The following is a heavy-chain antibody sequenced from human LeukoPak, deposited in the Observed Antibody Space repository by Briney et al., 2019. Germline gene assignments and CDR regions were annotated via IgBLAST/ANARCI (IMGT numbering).Heavy chain of an antibody. D-gene: IGHD3-3*01. V-gene: IGHV1-2*02. CDR1: GYTFTGYY. CDR2: INPNSGGT. CDR3: ARQGYDFWSDYYFDY. Sequence: ASVKVSCKASGYTFTGYYMHWVRQAPGQGLEWMGWINPNSGGTNYAQKFQGRVTMTRDMSISTAYMELSRLRSDDTAVYYCARQGYDFWSDYYFDYWGQGTLVTVSS. J-gene: IGHJ4*02.